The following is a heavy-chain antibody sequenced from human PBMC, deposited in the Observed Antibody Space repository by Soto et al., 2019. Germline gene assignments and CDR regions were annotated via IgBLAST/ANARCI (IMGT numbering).Heavy chain of an antibody. D-gene: IGHD6-6*01. Sequence: QVQLVESGGGVVQPGRSLRLSCAASGFTFNNYGMHWVRQAPGKGLEWLAVIWNDGSNSSYANSVKGRFTISRDNSKNPLYLQMNSLGAEDTAVYYCARDPRSIAARPPDYWGQGTLVTVSS. CDR1: GFTFNNYG. V-gene: IGHV3-33*01. CDR2: IWNDGSNS. CDR3: ARDPRSIAARPPDY. J-gene: IGHJ4*02.